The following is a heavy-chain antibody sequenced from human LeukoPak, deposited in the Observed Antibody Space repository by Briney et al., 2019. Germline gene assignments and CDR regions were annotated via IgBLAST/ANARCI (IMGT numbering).Heavy chain of an antibody. V-gene: IGHV4-39*01. Sequence: PSETLSLTCTVSGGSISSSSYYWGWIRQPPGKGLEWTGSIYYSGSTYYNPSLKSRVTISVDTSKNQFSLKLSSVTAADTAVYYCARLPYYSSTSCYVGGYYFDYWGQGTLVTVSS. D-gene: IGHD2-2*01. CDR3: ARLPYYSSTSCYVGGYYFDY. CDR1: GGSISSSSYY. J-gene: IGHJ4*02. CDR2: IYYSGST.